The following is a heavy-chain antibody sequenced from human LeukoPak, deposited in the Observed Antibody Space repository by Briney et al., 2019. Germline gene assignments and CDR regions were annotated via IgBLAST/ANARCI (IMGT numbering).Heavy chain of an antibody. CDR1: GYTFTSYY. Sequence: ASVKVSCKASGYTFTSYYMHWVRQAPGQGLEWMGIINPSGGSTSYAQKFQGRVTMTRDTSKNQFSLKLSSVTAADTAVYYCARARAYYYMDVWGKGTTVTVSS. V-gene: IGHV1-46*01. J-gene: IGHJ6*03. CDR2: INPSGGST. CDR3: ARARAYYYMDV.